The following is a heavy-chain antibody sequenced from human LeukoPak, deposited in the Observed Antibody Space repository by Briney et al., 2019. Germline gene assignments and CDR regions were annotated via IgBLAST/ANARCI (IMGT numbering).Heavy chain of an antibody. Sequence: GGSLRLSCAASGFTFSNAWMNWVRQVPGKGLEWVAYISDSGSTIFYADSVRGRFTISRDNAKNSLFLQMNSLRAEDTAVYYCARDGGDNYGRDALDIWGQGTMVTVSS. D-gene: IGHD5-18*01. CDR2: ISDSGSTI. V-gene: IGHV3-48*04. CDR3: ARDGGDNYGRDALDI. CDR1: GFTFSNAW. J-gene: IGHJ3*02.